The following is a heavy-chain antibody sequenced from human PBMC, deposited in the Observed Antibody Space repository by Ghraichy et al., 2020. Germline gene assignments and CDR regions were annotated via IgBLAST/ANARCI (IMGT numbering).Heavy chain of an antibody. V-gene: IGHV3-7*01. CDR2: IKQDGSEK. D-gene: IGHD3-10*01. Sequence: GGSLRLSCAASGFTFSSYWMSWVRQAPGKGLEWVANIKQDGSEKYYVDSVKGRFTISRDNAKNSLYLQMNSLRAEDTAVYYCARDSPYYYGSGSYYPHYFDYWGQGTLVTVSS. CDR3: ARDSPYYYGSGSYYPHYFDY. J-gene: IGHJ4*02. CDR1: GFTFSSYW.